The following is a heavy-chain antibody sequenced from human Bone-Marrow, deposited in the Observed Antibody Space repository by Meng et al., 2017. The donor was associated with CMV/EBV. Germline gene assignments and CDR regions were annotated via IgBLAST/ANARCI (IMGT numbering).Heavy chain of an antibody. CDR3: ARDTYCSSTSCYTGDYYYYYGMDV. Sequence: GESLKISCAASGFNFGDYAMGWVRQAPGKGLEWVAVISYDGSNKYYADSVKGRFTISRDNSKNTLYLQMNSLRAEDTAVYYCARDTYCSSTSCYTGDYYYYYGMDVWGQGTTVTVSS. CDR1: GFNFGDYA. CDR2: ISYDGSNK. V-gene: IGHV3-30-3*01. J-gene: IGHJ6*02. D-gene: IGHD2-2*02.